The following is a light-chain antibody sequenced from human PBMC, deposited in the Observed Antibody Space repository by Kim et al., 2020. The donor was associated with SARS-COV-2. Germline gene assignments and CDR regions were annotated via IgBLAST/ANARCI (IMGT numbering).Light chain of an antibody. CDR2: DVS. CDR3: TSYTSRSSWV. V-gene: IGLV2-14*03. J-gene: IGLJ3*02. CDR1: SSDVGGYDC. Sequence: GQSITISCTGTSSDVGGYDCVSWYQQHPGKAPKVMIYDVSDRPSGVSNRFSGSKSGNTASLTISGLQAEDEAHYYCTSYTSRSSWVFGGGTQLTVL.